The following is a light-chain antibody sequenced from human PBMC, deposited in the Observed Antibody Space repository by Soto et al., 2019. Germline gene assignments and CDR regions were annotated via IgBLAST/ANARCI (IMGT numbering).Light chain of an antibody. V-gene: IGLV1-40*01. CDR2: GNS. CDR1: SSNIGAGYD. Sequence: QSVLTQPPSVSGAPGQRVTISCTGSSSNIGAGYDVHWYQQLLGTAPKLLIYGNSNRPSGVPDRFSGSKSGTSASLAITGLQAEDEADYYCQSYDSSLSGWDVVFGGGTKLTVL. CDR3: QSYDSSLSGWDVV. J-gene: IGLJ2*01.